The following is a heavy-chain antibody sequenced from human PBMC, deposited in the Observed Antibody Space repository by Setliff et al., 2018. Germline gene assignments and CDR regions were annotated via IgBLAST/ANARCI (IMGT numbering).Heavy chain of an antibody. J-gene: IGHJ4*02. CDR1: GYNFITLG. V-gene: IGHV1-18*01. Sequence: ASVKVSCKTSGYNFITLGINWVRQAPGQGLEWVGWISPCSGKTDYAQKFQDRVIMTIDSATTTAYMELKTLRSDDTAVYYCARGRGPDIVVTIPGDYWGQGTQVTVSS. D-gene: IGHD2-15*01. CDR2: ISPCSGKT. CDR3: ARGRGPDIVVTIPGDY.